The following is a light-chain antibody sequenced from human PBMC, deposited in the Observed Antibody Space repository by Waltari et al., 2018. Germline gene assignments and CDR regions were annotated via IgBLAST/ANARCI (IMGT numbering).Light chain of an antibody. CDR1: SRDVGGSDY. CDR2: DVT. J-gene: IGLJ2*01. V-gene: IGLV2-11*01. Sequence: QSALTQPRSLSGSPGQSVPISCTGTSRDVGGSDYVSWYQHHPGKAPKLMICDVTKRPSGVPDRFSGSKSGNTASLTISGLQAEDEADYYCCSYAGSYTHVVFGGGTKLTVL. CDR3: CSYAGSYTHVV.